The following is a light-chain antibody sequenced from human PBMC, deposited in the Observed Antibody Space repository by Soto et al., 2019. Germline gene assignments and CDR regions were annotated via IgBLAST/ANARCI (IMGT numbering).Light chain of an antibody. J-gene: IGKJ1*01. Sequence: AIRMTQSPSSLSSFVGDRATITCRASQGISSALGWYQQKPGQAPHLVIYAASNLQSGVPPRFSGSGSGTDFTLTISSLQPEDFATYYCLQDVCPPWTFGQGTRVDIK. CDR1: QGISSA. V-gene: IGKV1-6*01. CDR3: LQDVCPPWT. CDR2: AAS.